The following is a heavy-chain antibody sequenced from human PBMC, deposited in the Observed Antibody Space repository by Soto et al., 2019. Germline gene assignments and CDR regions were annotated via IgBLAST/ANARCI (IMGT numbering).Heavy chain of an antibody. D-gene: IGHD1-1*01. CDR2: ISGSGGST. V-gene: IGHV3-23*01. CDR1: GFTFSSYA. Sequence: EVQLLESGGGLVQPGGSLRLSCAASGFTFSSYAMSWVRQAPGKGLEWVSAISGSGGSTYYADSVKGRFTISRDNSKNTLYLQMISLGAEDTAVDYGAKVRDELERYPQAWGQGTLVTVSS. J-gene: IGHJ4*02. CDR3: AKVRDELERYPQA.